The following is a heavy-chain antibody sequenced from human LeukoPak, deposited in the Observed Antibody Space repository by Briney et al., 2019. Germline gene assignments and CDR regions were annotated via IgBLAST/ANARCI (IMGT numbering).Heavy chain of an antibody. D-gene: IGHD6-13*01. CDR2: IYHSGST. CDR3: ARAGYSSSWYAA. V-gene: IGHV4-4*02. J-gene: IGHJ5*02. CDR1: GGSISSNNW. Sequence: PSGTLSLTCAVSGGSISSNNWWSWVRQPPGKGLEWIGEIYHSGSTNYNPSLKSRVTISVDTSKNQFSLKLSSVTAADTAVYYCARAGYSSSWYAAWGQGTLVTVSS.